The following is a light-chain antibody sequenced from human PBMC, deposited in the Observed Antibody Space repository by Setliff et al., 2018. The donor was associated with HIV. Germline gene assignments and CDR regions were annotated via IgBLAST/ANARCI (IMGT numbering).Light chain of an antibody. Sequence: QSALTQPASVSGSPGQSITISCTGTSSDVGRYNLVSWYQQHPGKTPKLMIYQATKRPSGVSNRFSGSKSGNTASLTISGLQAEDEADYYCCSNTGSNTYVFGTGTKVTVL. CDR2: QAT. CDR1: SSDVGRYNL. V-gene: IGLV2-23*01. CDR3: CSNTGSNTYV. J-gene: IGLJ1*01.